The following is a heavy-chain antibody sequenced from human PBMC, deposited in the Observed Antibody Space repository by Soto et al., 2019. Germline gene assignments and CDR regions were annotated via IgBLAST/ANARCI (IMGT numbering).Heavy chain of an antibody. Sequence: PSETLSLTCTVSGGSISSGDYYWSWIRQPPGKGLEWIGYIYYSGSTYYNPSLKSRVTISVDTSKNQFSLKLSSVTAADTAVYYCARVHLNYDSSGYQYYYYYYGMDVWGQGTTVTVSS. D-gene: IGHD3-22*01. CDR3: ARVHLNYDSSGYQYYYYYYGMDV. CDR1: GGSISSGDYY. V-gene: IGHV4-30-4*01. CDR2: IYYSGST. J-gene: IGHJ6*02.